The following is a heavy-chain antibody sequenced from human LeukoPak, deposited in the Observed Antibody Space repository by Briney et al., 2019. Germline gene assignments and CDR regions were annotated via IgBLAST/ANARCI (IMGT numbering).Heavy chain of an antibody. CDR2: IYHSGST. V-gene: IGHV4-4*02. CDR3: ARDQYGADDSSGYRSHIDAFDI. Sequence: SETLSLTCAVSGGSISSSNWWSWVRQPPGKGLEWIGEIYHSGSTNYNPSLKSRVTISVDKSKNQFSLKLSSVTAADTAVYYCARDQYGADDSSGYRSHIDAFDIWGQGTMVTVSS. CDR1: GGSISSSNW. D-gene: IGHD3-22*01. J-gene: IGHJ3*02.